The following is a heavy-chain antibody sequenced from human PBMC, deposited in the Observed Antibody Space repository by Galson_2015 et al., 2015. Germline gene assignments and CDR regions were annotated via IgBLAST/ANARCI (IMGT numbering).Heavy chain of an antibody. D-gene: IGHD3-22*01. CDR3: ARGTEYDSSGYYLMGILDY. Sequence: SLRLSCAASGFTFSSYAMHWVRQAPGKGLEWVAVMSYDGSNKYYADSVKGRFTISRDNSKNTLYLQMNSLRAEDTAVYYCARGTEYDSSGYYLMGILDYWGQGTLVTVSS. CDR1: GFTFSSYA. V-gene: IGHV3-30-3*01. CDR2: MSYDGSNK. J-gene: IGHJ4*02.